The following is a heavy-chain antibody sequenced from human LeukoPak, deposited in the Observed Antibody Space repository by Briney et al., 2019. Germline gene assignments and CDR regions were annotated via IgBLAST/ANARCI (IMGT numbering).Heavy chain of an antibody. CDR1: GFTFSSYW. D-gene: IGHD3-10*01. CDR2: INSDGSST. J-gene: IGHJ4*02. V-gene: IGHV3-74*01. Sequence: GGSLRLSCAASGFTFSSYWMHWVRQAPGKGLVWVSRINSDGSSTSYADSVKGRFTISRDNAKNTLYLQMNSLRAEDTAVYYCARRGRTYYYGSGSYLNSPIPSGFDYWGQGTLVTVSS. CDR3: ARRGRTYYYGSGSYLNSPIPSGFDY.